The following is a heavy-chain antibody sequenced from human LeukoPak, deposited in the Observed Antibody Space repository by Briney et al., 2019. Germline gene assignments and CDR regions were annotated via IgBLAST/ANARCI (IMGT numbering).Heavy chain of an antibody. CDR2: TYYTGST. CDR1: GGPISSGGYY. CDR3: SRDNRDDYYDSSGYFGAFDI. D-gene: IGHD3-22*01. Sequence: SETLSLTCTVSGGPISSGGYYWNWIRQHPGKGLEWIGYTYYTGSTYYNPSLKSRVTISVDTSKNQFSLKLSSVTAADTAVYYCSRDNRDDYYDSSGYFGAFDIWGQETMVTVSS. J-gene: IGHJ3*02. V-gene: IGHV4-31*03.